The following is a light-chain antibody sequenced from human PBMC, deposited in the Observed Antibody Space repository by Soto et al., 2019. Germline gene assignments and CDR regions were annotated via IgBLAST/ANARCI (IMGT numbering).Light chain of an antibody. Sequence: DIQMTQSPSSLSASVGDRVTITCRASQSINKYLNWYLQRPGKAPKLLIYAASSLRSGVPSRLSGRGSGTDFTLTINSLQPEDFATYYCQQSSTTPWTFGRGTKVDIK. CDR2: AAS. V-gene: IGKV1-39*01. CDR1: QSINKY. CDR3: QQSSTTPWT. J-gene: IGKJ1*01.